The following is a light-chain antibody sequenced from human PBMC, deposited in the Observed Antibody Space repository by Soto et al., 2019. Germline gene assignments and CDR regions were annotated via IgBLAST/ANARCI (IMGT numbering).Light chain of an antibody. CDR1: QSVLYSSNNKNY. V-gene: IGKV4-1*01. CDR3: QQYYSTPHTFPM. J-gene: IGKJ1*01. Sequence: DIVMTQSPDSLAVSLGERATINCKSSQSVLYSSNNKNYLAWYQQKPGQPPKLLIYWASTREAGVPDRFSGSVSGTDFTLTISSLQAEDVAVYYCQQYYSTPHTFPMFGQGTKVEIK. CDR2: WAS.